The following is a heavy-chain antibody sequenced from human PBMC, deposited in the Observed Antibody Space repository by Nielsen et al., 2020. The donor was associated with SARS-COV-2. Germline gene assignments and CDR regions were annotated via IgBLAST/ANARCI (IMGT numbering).Heavy chain of an antibody. J-gene: IGHJ6*02. CDR1: GFTFSNYY. CDR3: ASLGWARGV. CDR2: ISGSSSYT. Sequence: GGSLRLSCPASGFTFSNYYMSWIRQAPGKGLEWVSYISGSSSYTSYADSVKGRFTISRDNAKNSLYLQMNSLRAEDTAVYYCASLGWARGVWGQGTTVTVSS. D-gene: IGHD6-19*01. V-gene: IGHV3-11*06.